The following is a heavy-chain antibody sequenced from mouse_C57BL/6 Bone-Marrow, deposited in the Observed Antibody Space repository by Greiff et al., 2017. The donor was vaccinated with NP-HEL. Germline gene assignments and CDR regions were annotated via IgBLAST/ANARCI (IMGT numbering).Heavy chain of an antibody. Sequence: EVQLVESEGGLVQPGSSMKLSCTASGFTFSDYYMAWVRQVPEKGLEWVANINYDGSSTYYLDSLKSRFIISRDNAKNILYLQMSSLKSEDTATYYCARGDDYDGDWYFDVWGTGTTVTVSS. CDR3: ARGDDYDGDWYFDV. CDR1: GFTFSDYY. V-gene: IGHV5-16*01. J-gene: IGHJ1*03. D-gene: IGHD2-4*01. CDR2: INYDGSST.